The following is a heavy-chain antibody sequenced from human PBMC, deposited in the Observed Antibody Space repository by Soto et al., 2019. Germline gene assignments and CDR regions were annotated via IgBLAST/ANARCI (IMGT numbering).Heavy chain of an antibody. Sequence: PSETLSLTCTVSGASMNSYHWSWIRQPAGKGLEWIGHIHSSGSTNYNPSLKSRVTMSVDTSKNQFSLRLMSLTAADPAVYYCARDQGVAAAGITWFDPWGQGSLVTVSS. V-gene: IGHV4-4*07. CDR3: ARDQGVAAAGITWFDP. D-gene: IGHD6-13*01. CDR2: IHSSGST. CDR1: GASMNSYH. J-gene: IGHJ5*02.